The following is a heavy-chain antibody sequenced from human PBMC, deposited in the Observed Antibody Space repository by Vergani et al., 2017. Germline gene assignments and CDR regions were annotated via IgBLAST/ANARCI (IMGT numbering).Heavy chain of an antibody. V-gene: IGHV4-31*03. CDR3: ARMGGYDEGDAFRIGYFDS. CDR2: IYSTGST. D-gene: IGHD3-22*01. J-gene: IGHJ4*02. Sequence: QVKLQESGPGLVKPSETLSLTCTVSGASVNSYYWNWIRQHPGKGLEWIGYIYSTGSTHHNPSLRRRINMSVDTSKNQFSLKLNSVTAADTAMYYCARMGGYDEGDAFRIGYFDSWGQGTLVTVSS. CDR1: GASVNSYY.